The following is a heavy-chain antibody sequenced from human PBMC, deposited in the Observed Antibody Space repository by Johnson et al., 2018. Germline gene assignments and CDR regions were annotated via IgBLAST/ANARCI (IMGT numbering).Heavy chain of an antibody. Sequence: QVQLQESGAEVKKPGSSVKVSCKASGGTFSSYAISWVRQAPGQGLEWMGGIIPIFGTANYAQKFQGRVTITADESTSTAYMELSSLGCEDTGGYYCARSYYYDSSGYYPTEDAFDIWGQGTMVTVSS. CDR3: ARSYYYDSSGYYPTEDAFDI. CDR1: GGTFSSYA. V-gene: IGHV1-69*01. J-gene: IGHJ3*02. D-gene: IGHD3-22*01. CDR2: IIPIFGTA.